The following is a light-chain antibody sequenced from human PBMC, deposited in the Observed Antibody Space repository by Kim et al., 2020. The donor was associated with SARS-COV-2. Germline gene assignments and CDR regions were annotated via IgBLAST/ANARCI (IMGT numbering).Light chain of an antibody. CDR3: QSYDSSLSGWV. J-gene: IGLJ3*02. Sequence: RVTTSCTGTSSNIGADFDVHWYQHRPGTTPKLLIFANNNRPSGVPDRLSASKSGASASLVITGLQAEDEADYYCQSYDSSLSGWVFGGGTQLTVL. CDR1: SSNIGADFD. V-gene: IGLV1-40*03. CDR2: ANN.